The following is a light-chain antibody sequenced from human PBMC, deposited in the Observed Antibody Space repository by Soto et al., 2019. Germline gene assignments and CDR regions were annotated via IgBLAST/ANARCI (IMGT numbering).Light chain of an antibody. CDR2: DAS. CDR3: QQYNSYSGT. CDR1: QSISSW. J-gene: IGKJ1*01. V-gene: IGKV1-5*01. Sequence: DITMTQSPSTVSASVGDRVTIPCRASQSISSWLAWYQQKPGKAPKLLIYDASSLESGVPSRFSGSGSGTEFTLTISSLQPDDFATYYCQQYNSYSGTFGQGTKVDIK.